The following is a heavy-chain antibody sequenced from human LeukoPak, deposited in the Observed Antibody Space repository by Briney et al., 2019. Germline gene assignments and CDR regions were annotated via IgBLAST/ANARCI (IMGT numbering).Heavy chain of an antibody. CDR2: IWYDGSNK. J-gene: IGHJ3*02. Sequence: GRSLRLSCAASGFTFSSYGMHWVRQAPGKGLEGVAVIWYDGSNKYYADSVKGRFTISRDNSKDTLYLQMNSLRAEDTAVYYCARGDVLVVYAAAVAGTDAFDIWGQGTMVTVSS. CDR3: ARGDVLVVYAAAVAGTDAFDI. CDR1: GFTFSSYG. V-gene: IGHV3-33*01. D-gene: IGHD2-8*01.